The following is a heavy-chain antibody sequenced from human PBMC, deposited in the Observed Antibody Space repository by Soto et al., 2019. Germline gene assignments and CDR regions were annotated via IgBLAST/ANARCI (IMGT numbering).Heavy chain of an antibody. J-gene: IGHJ6*02. D-gene: IGHD6-19*01. V-gene: IGHV1-69*06. CDR3: ARSIKWLGPLDYYYYGMDV. Sequence: SVKVSCKASGCNFSSYAISWVRQAPGQGLEWMGGIIPIFGTANYAQKFQGRVTITADKSTSTAYMELSSLRSEETAVYYCARSIKWLGPLDYYYYGMDVWGQGTTVTVSS. CDR2: IIPIFGTA. CDR1: GCNFSSYA.